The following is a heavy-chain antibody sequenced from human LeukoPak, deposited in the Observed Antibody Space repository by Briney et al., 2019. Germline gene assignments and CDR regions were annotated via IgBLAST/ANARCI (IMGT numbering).Heavy chain of an antibody. CDR3: AKDRGPWKWLVRGELDY. J-gene: IGHJ4*02. V-gene: IGHV3-48*03. CDR1: GFTFSSYE. Sequence: GGSLRLSCAASGFTFSSYEMNWVRQAPGKGLEWVSYISSSGSTIYYADSVKGRFTISRDNSKNTLYLQMNSLRAEDTAVYYCAKDRGPWKWLVRGELDYWGQGTLVTVSS. CDR2: ISSSGSTI. D-gene: IGHD6-19*01.